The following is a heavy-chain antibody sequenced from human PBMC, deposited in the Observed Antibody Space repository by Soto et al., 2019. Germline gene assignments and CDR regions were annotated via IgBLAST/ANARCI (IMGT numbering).Heavy chain of an antibody. D-gene: IGHD2-21*02. CDR3: ARDQLAYCGGDCYSHYYGMDV. J-gene: IGHJ6*02. CDR1: GGTFSSYA. CDR2: IIPIFGTA. Sequence: QVQLVQSGAEVKKPGSSVKVSCKASGGTFSSYAISWVRQAPGQGLEWMGGIIPIFGTANYAQKFQGRVTITADESTSTAYMELSSLRSEDTAVYYCARDQLAYCGGDCYSHYYGMDVCGQGTTVTVSS. V-gene: IGHV1-69*01.